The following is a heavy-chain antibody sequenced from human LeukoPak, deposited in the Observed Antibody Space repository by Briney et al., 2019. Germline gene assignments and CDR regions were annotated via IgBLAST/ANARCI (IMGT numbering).Heavy chain of an antibody. J-gene: IGHJ4*02. CDR3: GPSAMPELDY. V-gene: IGHV3-74*01. CDR1: GFAFSNYW. Sequence: PGGSLRLSCAASGFAFSNYWLHWVRQAPGKGLVWVSCLQSDGISTRYADSVKGRFTISSDNAKNTLYLQMSSLKAEDTAVYYCGPSAMPELDYWGQGTLVTVSS. CDR2: LQSDGIST. D-gene: IGHD2-2*01.